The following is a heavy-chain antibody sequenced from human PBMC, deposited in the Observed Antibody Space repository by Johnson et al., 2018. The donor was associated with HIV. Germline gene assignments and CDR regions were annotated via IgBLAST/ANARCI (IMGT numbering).Heavy chain of an antibody. V-gene: IGHV3-30*04. D-gene: IGHD6-13*01. CDR1: GFTFSSYA. J-gene: IGHJ3*02. CDR3: ARDRGSSWQHDAFDI. CDR2: ISYDGSNK. Sequence: VQLVESGGGVVQPGRSLRLSCAASGFTFSSYAMHWVRQAPGKGLEWVAVISYDGSNKYYADSVKGRFTISRENSKNTLYLQMNSLRAEDTAVYYCARDRGSSWQHDAFDIWGQGTMFTVSS.